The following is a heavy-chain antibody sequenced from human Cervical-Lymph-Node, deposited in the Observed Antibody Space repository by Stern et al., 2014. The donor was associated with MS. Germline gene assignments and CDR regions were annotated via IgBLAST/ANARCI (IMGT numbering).Heavy chain of an antibody. V-gene: IGHV1-3*01. D-gene: IGHD3-10*01. CDR3: ATHVPVPRGWF. CDR2: INASIGDT. Sequence: QVQLVQSGAEVKKPGASVKVSCKASGYTFSSYGMHWVRQAPGQRPEWMGWINASIGDTKYSQKFQGRVTSSRDISATTAYMELSTLRSEDTAVYYCATHVPVPRGWFWGQGTLVTVSS. CDR1: GYTFSSYG. J-gene: IGHJ4*02.